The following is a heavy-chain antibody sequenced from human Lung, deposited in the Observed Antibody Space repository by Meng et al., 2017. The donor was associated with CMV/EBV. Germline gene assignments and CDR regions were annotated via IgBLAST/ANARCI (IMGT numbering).Heavy chain of an antibody. V-gene: IGHV4-31*03. J-gene: IGHJ4*02. CDR3: AREAGRDGYATPKFDY. CDR1: VVSIGSVGYY. D-gene: IGHD5-24*01. CDR2: IYSTGST. Sequence: QAPLQWSGPVLMKLSPTLSPPCTVSVVSIGSVGYYWSWFRQHPGKDLEWIGYIYSTGSTFYNPSLKSRVTISVDTSKNQFSLKLIPATAADTAVYYCAREAGRDGYATPKFDYWGQGTLVTVSS.